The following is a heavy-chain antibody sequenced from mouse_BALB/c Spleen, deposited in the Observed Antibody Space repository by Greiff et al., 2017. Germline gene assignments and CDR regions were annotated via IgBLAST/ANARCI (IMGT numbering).Heavy chain of an antibody. CDR2: ISSGGGST. V-gene: IGHV5-12-1*01. CDR3: ARHYYGTLFAY. CDR1: GFAFSSYD. D-gene: IGHD1-1*01. J-gene: IGHJ3*01. Sequence: DVKLVESGGGLVKPGGSLKLSCAASGFAFSSYDMSWVRQTPEKRLEWVAYISSGGGSTYYPDTVKGRFTISRDNAKNTLYLQMSSLKSEDTAMYYCARHYYGTLFAYWGQGTLVTVSA.